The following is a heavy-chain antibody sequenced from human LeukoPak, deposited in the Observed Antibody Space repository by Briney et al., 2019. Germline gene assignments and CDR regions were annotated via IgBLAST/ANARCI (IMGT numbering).Heavy chain of an antibody. V-gene: IGHV3-66*01. CDR3: ARAVFTMIVVVPYFDY. Sequence: PGGSLRLSCAASGFTVSSNYMSWVRQAPGKGLEWVSVIYSGGSTYYADSVKGRFTISRDNSKNTLYLQMNSLRAEDTAVYYCARAVFTMIVVVPYFDYWGQGTLVTVSS. D-gene: IGHD3-22*01. J-gene: IGHJ4*02. CDR1: GFTVSSNY. CDR2: IYSGGST.